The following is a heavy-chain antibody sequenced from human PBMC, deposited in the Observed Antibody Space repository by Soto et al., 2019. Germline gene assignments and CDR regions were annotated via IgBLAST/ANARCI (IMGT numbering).Heavy chain of an antibody. CDR2: INPSGGST. D-gene: IGHD3-3*01. J-gene: IGHJ5*02. CDR1: GYTFTSYY. CDR3: ARDQRDDFWSGYYRSYNWFDP. V-gene: IGHV1-46*03. Sequence: ASVKVSCKASGYTFTSYYMHWVRQAPGQGLEWMGIINPSGGSTSYAQKFQGRVTMTRDTSTSTVYMELSSLRSEDTAVYYCARDQRDDFWSGYYRSYNWFDPWAQGTLVTVSS.